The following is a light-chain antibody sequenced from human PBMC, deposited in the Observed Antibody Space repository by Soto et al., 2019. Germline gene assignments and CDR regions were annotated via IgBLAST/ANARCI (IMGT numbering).Light chain of an antibody. Sequence: EGVLRQSPATLSLSPGERVTLSCRASQSVRKYLGWYQQKPGQAPRLLIYGASNRATGIPDRFSGSGSGTDFTLTISRLEPEDFAVYYCQQYGSSPWPFGQGSKVAIK. CDR1: QSVRKY. CDR3: QQYGSSPWP. J-gene: IGKJ1*01. CDR2: GAS. V-gene: IGKV3-20*01.